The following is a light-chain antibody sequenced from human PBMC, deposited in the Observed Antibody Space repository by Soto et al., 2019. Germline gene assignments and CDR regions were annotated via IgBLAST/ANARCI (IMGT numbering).Light chain of an antibody. CDR3: SSYTSSNTYV. CDR2: DVS. CDR1: SSDVGGYNF. J-gene: IGLJ1*01. V-gene: IGLV2-14*01. Sequence: QSVLTQPASVSGSPGQSITISCTGTSSDVGGYNFVSWYQQHPGKAPKPLIYDVSNRPSGVSNRFSGSKSGNTASLTISGLQAEDEADYYCSSYTSSNTYVFGTGTKVTV.